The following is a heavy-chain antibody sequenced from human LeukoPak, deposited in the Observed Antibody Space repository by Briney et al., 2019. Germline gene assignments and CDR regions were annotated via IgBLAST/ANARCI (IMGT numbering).Heavy chain of an antibody. CDR1: GFTFSSYG. CDR2: ISYDGSNK. Sequence: GRSLRLSCAASGFTFSSYGMHWVRQAPGKGLEWVAVISYDGSNKYYADSVKGRFTISRDNSKNTLYLQMNSLRAEDTAVYYCAKDYYDSSGYYYVPYGMDVWGQGTTVTVSS. V-gene: IGHV3-30*18. D-gene: IGHD3-22*01. J-gene: IGHJ6*02. CDR3: AKDYYDSSGYYYVPYGMDV.